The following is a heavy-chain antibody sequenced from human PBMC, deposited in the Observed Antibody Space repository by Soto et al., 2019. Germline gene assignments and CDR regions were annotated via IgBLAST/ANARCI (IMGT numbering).Heavy chain of an antibody. J-gene: IGHJ4*02. V-gene: IGHV3-30-3*01. CDR1: GFTFSTYA. D-gene: IGHD6-6*01. CDR3: ARTFLEALGYFDY. Sequence: QVQLVESGGGVVQTGGSLRLSCAASGFTFSTYALHWVRQAPGKGLEWVAVISYDGNSEYYADSVKGRFTVSRDNSKNTLYLQMNSLRGEDTAVYFCARTFLEALGYFDYWGQGTLVTVSS. CDR2: ISYDGNSE.